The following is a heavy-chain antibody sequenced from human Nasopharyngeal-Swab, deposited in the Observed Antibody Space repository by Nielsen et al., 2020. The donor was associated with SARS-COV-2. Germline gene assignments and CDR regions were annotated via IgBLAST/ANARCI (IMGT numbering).Heavy chain of an antibody. Sequence: SVQATCKSPGCTFSSYSIRWVRQAPAQGLEWMGGIIPIFGTANYAQKFQGRVTITADKSTSTAYMELSSLRSEDTAVYYCARDSSDTCYGMDVWGQGTTVTVSS. CDR1: GCTFSSYS. J-gene: IGHJ6*02. CDR3: ARDSSDTCYGMDV. CDR2: IIPIFGTA. D-gene: IGHD2-2*02. V-gene: IGHV1-69*06.